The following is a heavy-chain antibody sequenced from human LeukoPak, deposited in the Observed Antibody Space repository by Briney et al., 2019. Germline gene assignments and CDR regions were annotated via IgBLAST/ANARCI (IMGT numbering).Heavy chain of an antibody. V-gene: IGHV3-74*01. Sequence: GGSLRLSCVASGFTFSSYWMHWVRQAPGGGLVWVSRINSDGSTTTYADSVKGRFTISRDNAKNSLYLQMNSLRAEDTAVYYCARAHENQYFQPWGQGTLVTVSS. J-gene: IGHJ1*01. CDR1: GFTFSSYW. CDR2: INSDGSTT. CDR3: ARAHENQYFQP.